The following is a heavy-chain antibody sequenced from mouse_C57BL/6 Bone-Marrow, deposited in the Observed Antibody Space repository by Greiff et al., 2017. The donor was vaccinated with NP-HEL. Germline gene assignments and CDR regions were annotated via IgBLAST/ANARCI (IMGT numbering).Heavy chain of an antibody. CDR2: IYPGDGDT. CDR1: GYAFSSYW. Sequence: QVQLKESGAELVKPGASVKISCKASGYAFSSYWMNWVKQRPGKGLEWIGQIYPGDGDTNYNGKFKGKATLTADKSSSTAYMQLSSLTSEDSAVYFCAPLTDGSSWYFDGWGTGTTVTVSS. D-gene: IGHD1-1*01. V-gene: IGHV1-80*01. CDR3: APLTDGSSWYFDG. J-gene: IGHJ1*03.